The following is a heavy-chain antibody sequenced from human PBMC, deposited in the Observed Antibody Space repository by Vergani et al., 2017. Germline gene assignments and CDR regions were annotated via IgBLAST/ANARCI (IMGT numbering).Heavy chain of an antibody. CDR3: ATPQITIFGVVTLPSYYYYYMDV. Sequence: EVQLLESGGGLVQPGGSLRLSCAASGFTFSSYAMSWVRQAPGKGLEWVSSISSSSSYIYYADSVKGRFTISRDNAKNSLYLQMNSLRAEDTAVYYCATPQITIFGVVTLPSYYYYYMDVWGKGTTVTVSS. J-gene: IGHJ6*03. D-gene: IGHD3-3*01. CDR1: GFTFSSYA. CDR2: ISSSSSYI. V-gene: IGHV3-21*01.